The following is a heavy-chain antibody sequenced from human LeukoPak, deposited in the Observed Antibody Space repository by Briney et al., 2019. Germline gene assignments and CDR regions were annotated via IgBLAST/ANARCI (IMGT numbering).Heavy chain of an antibody. Sequence: TGGSLRLSCLASGFTFSNYWMTWVRQSPGKGLEWVAIIKHDGSDKYCVDSVKGRFTISRDNAKNSLYLQMSSLRAEDTAVYYCARGGHRQKEFWGQGTLVTVSS. CDR2: IKHDGSDK. D-gene: IGHD3-10*01. J-gene: IGHJ4*02. CDR1: GFTFSNYW. V-gene: IGHV3-7*01. CDR3: ARGGHRQKEF.